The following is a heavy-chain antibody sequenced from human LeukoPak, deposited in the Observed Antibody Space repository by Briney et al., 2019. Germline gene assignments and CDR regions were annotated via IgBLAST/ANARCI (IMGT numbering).Heavy chain of an antibody. V-gene: IGHV1-2*02. CDR3: ARVPYDFWSGYLNFDY. CDR2: INPNSGGT. Sequence: ASVKVSCKPSGYTFTGYYMHWVRQAPGQGLEWMGWINPNSGGTNYAQKFQGRVTMTRDTSISTAYMERSRLRSDDTAVYYCARVPYDFWSGYLNFDYWGQGTLVTVSS. CDR1: GYTFTGYY. J-gene: IGHJ4*02. D-gene: IGHD3-3*01.